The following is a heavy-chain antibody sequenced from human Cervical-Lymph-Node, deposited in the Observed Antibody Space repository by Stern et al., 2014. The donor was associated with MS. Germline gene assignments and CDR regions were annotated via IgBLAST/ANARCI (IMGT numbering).Heavy chain of an antibody. CDR2: INPIFGTA. CDR3: ARSYGAVAGTGSDY. Sequence: QEQLVQSGAEVKKPGSSVKVSCKASGGTFSSYAISWVRQAPGQGLEWMGGINPIFGTANYAQKLQGRVTITADESTSTAYMDLSSLRSEDTAVYYCARSYGAVAGTGSDYWGQGTLVTVSS. CDR1: GGTFSSYA. J-gene: IGHJ4*02. V-gene: IGHV1-69*01. D-gene: IGHD6-19*01.